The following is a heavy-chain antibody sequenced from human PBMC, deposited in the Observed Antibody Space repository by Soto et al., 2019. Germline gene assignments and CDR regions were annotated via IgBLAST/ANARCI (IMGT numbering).Heavy chain of an antibody. CDR3: ARELRGNCGTHSYQLDS. Sequence: GGSLRLSCAASGFTVSSNYMSWVRQAPGKGLEWVSVIFTGGATYSADSVKGRFTMSRDSSKSTLYLQMNSLRAEDTAIYYCARELRGNCGTHSYQLDSWGQGTTVTVSS. V-gene: IGHV3-53*01. CDR1: GFTVSSNY. J-gene: IGHJ5*01. CDR2: IFTGGAT. D-gene: IGHD2-21*01.